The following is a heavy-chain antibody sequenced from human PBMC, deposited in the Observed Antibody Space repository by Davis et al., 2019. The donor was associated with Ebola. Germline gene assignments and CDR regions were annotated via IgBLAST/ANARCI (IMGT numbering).Heavy chain of an antibody. CDR1: GGSISSYY. CDR3: ARSGYSGSYSLSLDY. J-gene: IGHJ4*02. Sequence: SETLSLTCTVSGGSISSYYWSWIRQPPGTGLEWIGYIYYSGSTNYNPSLKSRVTISVDTSKNQFSLKLSSVTAADTAVYYCARSGYSGSYSLSLDYWGQGTLVTVSS. D-gene: IGHD1-26*01. CDR2: IYYSGST. V-gene: IGHV4-59*01.